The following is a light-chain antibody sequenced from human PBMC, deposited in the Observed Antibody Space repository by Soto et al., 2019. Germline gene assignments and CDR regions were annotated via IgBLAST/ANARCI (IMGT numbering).Light chain of an antibody. V-gene: IGKV1-8*01. J-gene: IGKJ4*01. CDR3: RQYYSYPAT. Sequence: AIRMTQSPSSLSASTGDRVTITCRASQGISSYLAWYQQKPGKAPKLLIYAASTLQSGVPSRFSGSGSGTDFTLTISCLQSEDFATYYCRQYYSYPATFGGGTKVDIK. CDR1: QGISSY. CDR2: AAS.